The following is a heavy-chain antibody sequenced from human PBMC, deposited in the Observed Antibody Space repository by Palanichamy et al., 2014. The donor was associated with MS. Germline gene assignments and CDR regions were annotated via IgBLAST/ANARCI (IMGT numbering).Heavy chain of an antibody. J-gene: IGHJ2*01. D-gene: IGHD6-13*01. Sequence: QVQLVESGGGVVQPGGSLRLSCAASGFSFSDYGMHWVRQAPGKGLEWVAFIRYDGSNKNYADSVKGRFTISRDNSKNTLYLQMNSPRPEDTAVYYCAKRGVLNSSNLGLGNWYFDLWGRGTLVTVSS. CDR1: GFSFSDYG. CDR2: IRYDGSNK. CDR3: AKRGVLNSSNLGLGNWYFDL. V-gene: IGHV3-30*02.